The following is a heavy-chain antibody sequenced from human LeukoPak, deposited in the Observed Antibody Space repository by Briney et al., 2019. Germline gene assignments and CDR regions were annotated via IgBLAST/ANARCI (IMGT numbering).Heavy chain of an antibody. CDR1: GFTFSSHS. CDR3: ARAQWLVPSPSDY. CDR2: IKQDGSEK. D-gene: IGHD6-19*01. J-gene: IGHJ4*02. Sequence: GGPLRLSCAASGFTFSSHSMNWVRQAPGKGLEWVANIKQDGSEKYYVDSVKGRFTISRDNAKNSLYLQMNSLRAEDTAVYYCARAQWLVPSPSDYWGQGTLVTVSS. V-gene: IGHV3-7*03.